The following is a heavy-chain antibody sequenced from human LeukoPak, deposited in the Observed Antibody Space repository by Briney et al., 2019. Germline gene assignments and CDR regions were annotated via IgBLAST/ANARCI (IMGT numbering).Heavy chain of an antibody. V-gene: IGHV3-72*01. CDR3: ADIGGGGSNTR. CDR2: IRKKSDRYTT. CDR1: GFSFSGHS. D-gene: IGHD2-15*01. J-gene: IGHJ1*01. Sequence: GGSLRLSCAASGFSFSGHSMNWVRQAPGKGLEWVGLIRKKSDRYTTEYAASVKGRFTISRDDSTNSVYLQMSSLKSEDTAVYYCADIGGGGSNTRWGEGTVVTVSS.